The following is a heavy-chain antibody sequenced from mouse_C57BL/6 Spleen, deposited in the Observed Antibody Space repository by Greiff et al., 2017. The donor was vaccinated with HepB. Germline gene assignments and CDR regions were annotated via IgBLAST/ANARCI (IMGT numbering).Heavy chain of an antibody. D-gene: IGHD1-1*01. J-gene: IGHJ4*01. Sequence: VMLVESGPGLVQPSQSLSITCTVSGFSLTSYGVHWVRQSPGKGLEWLGVIWRGGSTDYNAAFMSRLSITKDNAKSQVFYKMNRLQAADTAIYYCAKVDSSYGAMDYWGQGTSVTVSS. V-gene: IGHV2-5*01. CDR2: IWRGGST. CDR3: AKVDSSYGAMDY. CDR1: GFSLTSYG.